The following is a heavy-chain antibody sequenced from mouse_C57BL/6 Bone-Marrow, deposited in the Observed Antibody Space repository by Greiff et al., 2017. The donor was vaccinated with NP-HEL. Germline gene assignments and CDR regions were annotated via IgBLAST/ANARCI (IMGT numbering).Heavy chain of an antibody. J-gene: IGHJ2*01. Sequence: QVQLQQSGPELVKPGASVKISCKASGYAFSSSWMNWVKQRPGKGLEWIGRIYSGDGDTNYNGTFKGKATLTADKSSSTAYMQLSSMTSEDSSVYFCARRRLTFDDWGQGTTLTFSS. CDR3: ARRRLTFDD. V-gene: IGHV1-82*01. CDR1: GYAFSSSW. CDR2: IYSGDGDT. D-gene: IGHD3-2*02.